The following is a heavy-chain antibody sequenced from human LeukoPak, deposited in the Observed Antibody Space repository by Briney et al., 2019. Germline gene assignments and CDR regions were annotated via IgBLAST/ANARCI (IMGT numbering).Heavy chain of an antibody. Sequence: PGGSLRLSCAASGFTFSGYAMHWVRQAPGKGLEWVAVISHDGSNKYYADSVKGRFTISRDNSKNTLYLQMNSLRAEDTAVYYCARDLFLAVAGTSYFQHWGQGTLVTVSS. D-gene: IGHD6-19*01. V-gene: IGHV3-30-3*01. J-gene: IGHJ1*01. CDR3: ARDLFLAVAGTSYFQH. CDR2: ISHDGSNK. CDR1: GFTFSGYA.